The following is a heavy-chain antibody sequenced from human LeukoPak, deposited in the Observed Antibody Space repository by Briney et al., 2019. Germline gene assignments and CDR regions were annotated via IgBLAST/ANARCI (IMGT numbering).Heavy chain of an antibody. V-gene: IGHV1-2*02. D-gene: IGHD3-22*01. CDR3: ASGYYDSSGPNWFDP. CDR1: GYTFTGYY. J-gene: IGHJ5*02. CDR2: ISPNSGGT. Sequence: ASVKVSCKASGYTFTGYYMHWVRQAPGQGLEWMGWISPNSGGTNYAQKFQGRVTMTRDTSISTAYMELSRLRSDDTAVYYCASGYYDSSGPNWFDPWGQGTLVTVSS.